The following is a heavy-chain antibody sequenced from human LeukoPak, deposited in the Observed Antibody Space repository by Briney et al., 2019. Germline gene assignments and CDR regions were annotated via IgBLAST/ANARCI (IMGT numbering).Heavy chain of an antibody. CDR1: GFTLSSYA. D-gene: IGHD4-17*01. J-gene: IGHJ4*02. Sequence: EGSLRLSCAASGFTLSSYAMSWVRQAPWKGLEWVSAISGSGGSTYYADSVKGRFTISRDNSKNTLYLQMNSLRAEDTAVYYCAKDVRTEYYFDYWGQGTLVTVSS. CDR3: AKDVRTEYYFDY. CDR2: ISGSGGST. V-gene: IGHV3-23*01.